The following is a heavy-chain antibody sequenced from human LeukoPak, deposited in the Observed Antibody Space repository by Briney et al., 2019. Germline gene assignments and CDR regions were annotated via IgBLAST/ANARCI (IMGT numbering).Heavy chain of an antibody. CDR2: IRSKAFGEAA. V-gene: IGHV3-49*04. J-gene: IGHJ4*02. CDR1: GFTFGDYA. D-gene: IGHD7-27*01. CDR3: TRDRGSSTLGDY. Sequence: GGSLRLSCTVSGFTFGDYAINWVRQAPGKGLEWVGFIRSKAFGEAAEYAASVKGRFTISRDDSKSIAYLQMNSLKTEDTAVYYCTRDRGSSTLGDYWGQGTLVTVSS.